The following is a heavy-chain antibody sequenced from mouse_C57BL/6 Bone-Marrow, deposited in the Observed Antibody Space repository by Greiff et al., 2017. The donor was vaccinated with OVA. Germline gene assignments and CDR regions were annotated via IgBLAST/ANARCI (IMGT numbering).Heavy chain of an antibody. D-gene: IGHD2-1*01. CDR3: AIIYYGPWFAY. Sequence: QVHVKQSGAELVRPGSSVKLSCKASGYTFTSYWMDWVKQRPGQGLEWIGNIYPSDSETHYNQKFKDKATLTVDKSSSTAYMQLSSLTSEDSAVYYCAIIYYGPWFAYWGQGTLVTVSA. CDR2: IYPSDSET. V-gene: IGHV1-61*01. J-gene: IGHJ3*01. CDR1: GYTFTSYW.